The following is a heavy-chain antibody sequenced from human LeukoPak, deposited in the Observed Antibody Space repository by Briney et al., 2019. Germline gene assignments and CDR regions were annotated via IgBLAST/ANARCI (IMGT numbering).Heavy chain of an antibody. Sequence: SETLSLTSTVSGGSISSSSYYWGWIRQPPGKGLEWIGSIYYSGSTYYNPSLKSRVTISVDTSKNQFSLKLSSVTAADTAVYYCARTWGAAMVNDWFDPWGQGTLVTVSS. V-gene: IGHV4-39*01. D-gene: IGHD5-18*01. CDR1: GGSISSSSYY. CDR3: ARTWGAAMVNDWFDP. CDR2: IYYSGST. J-gene: IGHJ5*02.